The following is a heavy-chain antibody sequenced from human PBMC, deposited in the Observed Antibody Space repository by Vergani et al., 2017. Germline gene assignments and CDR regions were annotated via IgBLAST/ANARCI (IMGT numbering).Heavy chain of an antibody. Sequence: EVQLVESGGGLVQPGGSLRLSCTASGFTFSNYWMQWVRQAQGKGLMWVSRINSDGDSTSYADSVKGRFTISRDNAKNTLYLQMDSLRAEDTAVYYCARDGWELLDYFYYMDVWGKGTTVTVSS. V-gene: IGHV3-74*01. CDR1: GFTFSNYW. CDR3: ARDGWELLDYFYYMDV. J-gene: IGHJ6*03. D-gene: IGHD1-26*01. CDR2: INSDGDST.